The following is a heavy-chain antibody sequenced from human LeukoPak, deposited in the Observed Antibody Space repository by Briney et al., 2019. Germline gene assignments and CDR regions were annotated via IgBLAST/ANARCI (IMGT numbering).Heavy chain of an antibody. CDR2: VSDSGYSA. CDR3: AKDLDRAYYYYGMDV. V-gene: IGHV3-23*01. Sequence: QPGGSLRLSCIASGFTFSSYAMSWVRQAPGTGLEWVSAVSDSGYSAHYADSVKGRFTISRDNSKNTLYLQMNSLRAEDTAVYYCAKDLDRAYYYYGMDVWGQGTTVTVSS. D-gene: IGHD1-14*01. CDR1: GFTFSSYA. J-gene: IGHJ6*02.